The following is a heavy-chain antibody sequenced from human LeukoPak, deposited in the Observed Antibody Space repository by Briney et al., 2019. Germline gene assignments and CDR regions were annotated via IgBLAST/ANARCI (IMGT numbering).Heavy chain of an antibody. CDR3: ARYSSFWYAY. J-gene: IGHJ4*02. CDR2: TSYRSKWYN. V-gene: IGHV6-1*01. Sequence: SQTLSLTCAISGDSVSNNNAAWSWLRQSTSRGLEWLGRTSYRSKWYNNYAVSVKSRISINPDTSKNQFSLQLSSVTPEDTAVYYCARYSSFWYAYWGQGTLVSVSS. CDR1: GDSVSNNNAA. D-gene: IGHD6-13*01.